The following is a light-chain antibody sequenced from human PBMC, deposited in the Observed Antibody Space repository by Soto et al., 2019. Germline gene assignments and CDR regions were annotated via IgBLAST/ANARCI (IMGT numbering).Light chain of an antibody. CDR3: QQYSSSPYT. Sequence: EMVLTQSPGTLSLSPGERATLSCRASQSVNSSYLAWYQQKPGQAPRLLIYAASSRATGIPARFSGSGSGTDFTLTISRLEPEDFAVYYCQQYSSSPYTFGQGTKLEIK. J-gene: IGKJ2*01. CDR1: QSVNSSY. V-gene: IGKV3-20*01. CDR2: AAS.